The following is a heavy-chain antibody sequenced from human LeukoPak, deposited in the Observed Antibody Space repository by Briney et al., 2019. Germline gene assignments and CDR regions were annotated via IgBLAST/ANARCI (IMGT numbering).Heavy chain of an antibody. J-gene: IGHJ3*02. V-gene: IGHV3-23*01. CDR1: GFTFSSYA. D-gene: IGHD3-22*01. Sequence: PGGSLRLSCAASGFTFSSYAMSWVRQAPGKGLEWVSAISGSGGSTYYADSVKGRFTISRDNSKNTLYLQMDSLRAEDTAVYYCAKGEYYGSSGYYYVGGAFDIWGQGTMVTVSS. CDR2: ISGSGGST. CDR3: AKGEYYGSSGYYYVGGAFDI.